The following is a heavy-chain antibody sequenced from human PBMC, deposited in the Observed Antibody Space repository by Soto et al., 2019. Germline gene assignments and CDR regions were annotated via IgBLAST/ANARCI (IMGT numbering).Heavy chain of an antibody. Sequence: SETLSLTCTASGGSISRSYWSWILQPPGKGLEWIGYIYYSGSTNYNPSLKSRVTISVDTSKNQFSLKLSSVTAADTAVYYCARSRSYYDSSGYIASWGQGTLVTVSS. CDR3: ARSRSYYDSSGYIAS. CDR2: IYYSGST. D-gene: IGHD3-22*01. CDR1: GGSISRSY. V-gene: IGHV4-59*01. J-gene: IGHJ4*02.